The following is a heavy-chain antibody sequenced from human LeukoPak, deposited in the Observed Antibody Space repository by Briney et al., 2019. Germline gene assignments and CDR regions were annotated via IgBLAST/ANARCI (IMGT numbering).Heavy chain of an antibody. Sequence: SETLSLTRTVSGSFSSSYYWNWIRQSPGKGLECLGHIYYGGGTKYNPSLKSRVTISVDTSKKQFSLKLTSVTAADTALYYCARSRGYNPFDLWGQGTLVTVSS. D-gene: IGHD5-24*01. CDR1: GSFSSSYY. CDR3: ARSRGYNPFDL. J-gene: IGHJ4*02. CDR2: IYYGGGT. V-gene: IGHV4-59*01.